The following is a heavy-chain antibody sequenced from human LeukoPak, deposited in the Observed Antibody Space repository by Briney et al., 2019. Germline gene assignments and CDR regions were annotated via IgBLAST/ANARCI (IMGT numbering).Heavy chain of an antibody. Sequence: SETLSLTCTVSGGSISSSSYYWGWIRQPPGKGLEWIGSIYYSGSTYYNPSLKSRVTISVDTSKNQFSLKLSSVTAADTAVYYCAVSGYLAYWGQGTLVTVSS. CDR2: IYYSGST. V-gene: IGHV4-39*01. CDR1: GGSISSSSYY. J-gene: IGHJ4*02. CDR3: AVSGYLAY. D-gene: IGHD3-3*01.